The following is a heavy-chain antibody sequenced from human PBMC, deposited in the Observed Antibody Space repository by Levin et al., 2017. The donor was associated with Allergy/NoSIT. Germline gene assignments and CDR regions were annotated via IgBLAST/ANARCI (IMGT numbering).Heavy chain of an antibody. D-gene: IGHD3-10*01. Sequence: ASVKVSCKASGYTFTSYYMHWVRQAPGQGLEWMGIINPSGGSTSYAQKFQGRVTMTRDTSTSTVYMELSSLRSEDTAVYYCARDGYYYGSGSHPQGFDYWGQGTLVTVSS. CDR2: INPSGGST. J-gene: IGHJ4*02. CDR3: ARDGYYYGSGSHPQGFDY. V-gene: IGHV1-46*01. CDR1: GYTFTSYY.